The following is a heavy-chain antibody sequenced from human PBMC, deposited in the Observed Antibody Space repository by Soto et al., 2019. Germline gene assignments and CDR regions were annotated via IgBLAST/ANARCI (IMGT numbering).Heavy chain of an antibody. CDR2: IIPMFPTT. J-gene: IGHJ4*02. D-gene: IGHD2-21*01. CDR3: TKDGDSADYGY. Sequence: GXSVKVSYNAAGDPFGRNAIHWVRQAPGQGLEWMGGIIPMFPTTNYAQKFKGRLTIYADKSTGTAYMEMTSLRSEDTAVYYCTKDGDSADYGYWGQGTLVTVSS. CDR1: GDPFGRNA. V-gene: IGHV1-69*06.